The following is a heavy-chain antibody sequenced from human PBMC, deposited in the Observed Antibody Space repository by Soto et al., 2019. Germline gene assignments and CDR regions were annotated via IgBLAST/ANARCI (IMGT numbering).Heavy chain of an antibody. CDR2: SITLFETP. J-gene: IGHJ5*02. V-gene: IGHV1-69*01. CDR1: GGTFSNYA. Sequence: QLVQSGAEVKKPGSSVKVSCKASGGTFSNYAFSWVRQAPGQVLEWRGGSITLFETPNYEQKFQCRLTITAVESTNTASIELSSLRSEDTAVYYWASDEIGAMLTLGYSRSWGQGPRVTVS. CDR3: ASDEIGAMLTLGYSRS. D-gene: IGHD2-15*01.